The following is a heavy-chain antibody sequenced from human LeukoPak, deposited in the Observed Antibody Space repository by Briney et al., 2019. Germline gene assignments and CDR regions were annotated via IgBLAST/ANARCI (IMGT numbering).Heavy chain of an antibody. J-gene: IGHJ3*02. CDR3: SKDPNGDYIGAFDM. V-gene: IGHV3-74*01. Sequence: PGGSLRLSCAASGFTFSNYWMHWVRQAPGKGLVWVSRINTYGSTTAYADSVKGRFSVSRDNSQNTVFLHMNSLRADDTALYYCSKDPNGDYIGAFDMWGPGTMVTVSS. CDR2: INTYGSTT. CDR1: GFTFSNYW. D-gene: IGHD4-17*01.